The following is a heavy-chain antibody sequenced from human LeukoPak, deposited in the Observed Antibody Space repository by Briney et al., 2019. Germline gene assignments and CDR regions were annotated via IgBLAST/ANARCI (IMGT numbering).Heavy chain of an antibody. V-gene: IGHV3-11*04. CDR1: GFTFSDYY. CDR2: ISGSGSTI. D-gene: IGHD2-8*01. CDR3: ARVGVLTYYYYYGMDV. J-gene: IGHJ6*02. Sequence: GGSLRLSCTASGFTFSDYYMSWIRQAPGKGLEWISYISGSGSTIYNADSVKGRFTISRDNAKNSLYLQMNSLRAEDTAVYYCARVGVLTYYYYYGMDVWGQGTTVTVSS.